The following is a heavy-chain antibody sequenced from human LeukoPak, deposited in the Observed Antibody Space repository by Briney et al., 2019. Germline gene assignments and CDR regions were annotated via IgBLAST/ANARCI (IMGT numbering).Heavy chain of an antibody. CDR1: GGSFSGHY. CDR3: ATGGSAGLISAFDI. D-gene: IGHD2-15*01. Sequence: SETLSLTCAVYGGSFSGHYWSWIRQPPGKGLEWIGEIKHSGSTNYNPSLKSRVTISVDTSKNQFSLKLSSVTAADTAVYHCATGGSAGLISAFDIWGQGTMVTVSS. CDR2: IKHSGST. V-gene: IGHV4-34*01. J-gene: IGHJ3*02.